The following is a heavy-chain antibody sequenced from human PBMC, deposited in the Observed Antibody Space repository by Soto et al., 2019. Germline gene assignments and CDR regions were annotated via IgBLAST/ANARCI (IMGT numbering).Heavy chain of an antibody. J-gene: IGHJ4*02. CDR1: GGSISSYY. CDR3: ARGHILRYFDWPPYFDY. CDR2: IYYSGST. V-gene: IGHV4-59*01. Sequence: TSETLSLTCTVSGGSISSYYWSWIRQPPGKGLEWIGYIYYSGSTNYNPSLKSRVTISVDTSKNQFSLKLSSVTAADTAVYYCARGHILRYFDWPPYFDYWGQGTLVTVSS. D-gene: IGHD3-9*01.